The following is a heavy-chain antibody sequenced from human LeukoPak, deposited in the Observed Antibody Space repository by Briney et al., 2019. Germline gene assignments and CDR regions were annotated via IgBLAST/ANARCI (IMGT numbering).Heavy chain of an antibody. V-gene: IGHV5-51*01. CDR1: GYSFTSYW. CDR2: IYPGVSDT. J-gene: IGHJ3*02. CDR3: ARYSINYYDSSGYAMNI. D-gene: IGHD3-22*01. Sequence: GESLKISCKGSGYSFTSYWIGWVRQMPGKGLEWMGIIYPGVSDTRYSPSFQGQVTISADKSISTAYLQWSSLKASDTAMYYCARYSINYYDSSGYAMNIWGQGTMVTVSS.